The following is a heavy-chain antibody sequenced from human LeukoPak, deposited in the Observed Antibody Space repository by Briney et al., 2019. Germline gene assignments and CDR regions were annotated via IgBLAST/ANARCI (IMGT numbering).Heavy chain of an antibody. CDR2: FDPEDGET. Sequence: ASEKVSCKVSGYTLTELSMHWVRQAPGKGLEWMGGFDPEDGETIYAQKFQGRVTMTEDTSTDTAYMELSSLRSEDTAVYYCATPPAGYSYYYYGMDVWGQGTTVTVSS. CDR3: ATPPAGYSYYYYGMDV. J-gene: IGHJ6*02. D-gene: IGHD6-19*01. CDR1: GYTLTELS. V-gene: IGHV1-24*01.